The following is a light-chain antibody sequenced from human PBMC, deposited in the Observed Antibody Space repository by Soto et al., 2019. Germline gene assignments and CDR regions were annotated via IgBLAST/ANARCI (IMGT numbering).Light chain of an antibody. CDR1: SSDVGGYNY. Sequence: QSVLTQPASVSGSPGQSITISCTGTSSDVGGYNYVSWYQHHPGKAPKLMIYDVSNRPSGVSNRFSGSKSGNTASLTISGLHPEDEADYYCSSYTTSNTRQIVLGTGTKLTVL. CDR3: SSYTTSNTRQIV. J-gene: IGLJ1*01. V-gene: IGLV2-14*03. CDR2: DVS.